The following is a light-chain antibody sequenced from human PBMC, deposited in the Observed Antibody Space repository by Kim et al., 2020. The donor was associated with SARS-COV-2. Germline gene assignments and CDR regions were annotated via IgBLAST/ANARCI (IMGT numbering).Light chain of an antibody. J-gene: IGLJ3*02. Sequence: QAVVTQEPSLTVSPGGTVTLTCGSSTGGVTSGHYPYWLQQKPGQAPRTMIYDTSNKHSWAPARFSGSLLGGKAALTLSGAQPEDEADYFCFLSYSGARVFGGGTQLTVL. V-gene: IGLV7-46*01. CDR2: DTS. CDR3: FLSYSGARV. CDR1: TGGVTSGHY.